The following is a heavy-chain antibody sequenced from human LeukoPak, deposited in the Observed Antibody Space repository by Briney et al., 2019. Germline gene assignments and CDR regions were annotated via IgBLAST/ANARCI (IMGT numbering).Heavy chain of an antibody. CDR2: IWYDGSNK. V-gene: IGHV3-33*01. D-gene: IGHD3-22*01. CDR1: GFTFSSYG. CDR3: ARAAYDSTGYLTL. Sequence: GRSLRLSCAASGFTFSSYGMHWVRQAPGKGLEWVAVIWYDGSNKYYADSVKGRFTISRDNSKNTLYLQMDSLRAEDTAVYYCARAAYDSTGYLTLWGQGALVTVSS. J-gene: IGHJ4*02.